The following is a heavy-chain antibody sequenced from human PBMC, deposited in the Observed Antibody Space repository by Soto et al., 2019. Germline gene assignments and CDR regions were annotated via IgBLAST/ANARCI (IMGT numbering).Heavy chain of an antibody. CDR1: GFTFSDHW. V-gene: IGHV3-74*01. CDR2: ISNDGSIT. D-gene: IGHD1-1*01. J-gene: IGHJ4*02. Sequence: GGSLRLSCAASGFTFSDHWMHWVRQAPGTGLVWVSRISNDGSITNYADSVKGRFTISRDNAKNTLYLQMNSLRAEDTAVYYCAKDLTWNQADYWGQGALVTVSS. CDR3: AKDLTWNQADY.